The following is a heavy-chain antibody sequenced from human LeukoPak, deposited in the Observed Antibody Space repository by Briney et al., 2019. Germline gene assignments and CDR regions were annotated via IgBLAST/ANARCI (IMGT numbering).Heavy chain of an antibody. V-gene: IGHV3-15*07. CDR2: IKGETNDETT. Sequence: GGSLRLSCAASGFTFTNAWMNWVRQAPGKGLEWVGRIKGETNDETTDYAAPVKDRFIISRDDSKNSVWLQMNSLKTEDSAVYYCATSNSNGLSLFDYWGQGTLVTVSS. J-gene: IGHJ4*02. CDR1: GFTFTNAW. D-gene: IGHD6-25*01. CDR3: ATSNSNGLSLFDY.